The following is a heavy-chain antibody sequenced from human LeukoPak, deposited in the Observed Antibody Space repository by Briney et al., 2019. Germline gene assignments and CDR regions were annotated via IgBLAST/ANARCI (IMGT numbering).Heavy chain of an antibody. D-gene: IGHD3-9*01. CDR3: AREKLGILTGYYQDAFDI. CDR1: GFTFSSYA. J-gene: IGHJ3*02. Sequence: GGSLTLSCAASGFTFSSYAMHWVRQAPGKGLEYVLAISCNGGSTYYANSVKGRFTISRGNSKNTLYLQMGSLRAEDMAVYYCAREKLGILTGYYQDAFDIWGQGTMVTVSS. V-gene: IGHV3-64*01. CDR2: ISCNGGST.